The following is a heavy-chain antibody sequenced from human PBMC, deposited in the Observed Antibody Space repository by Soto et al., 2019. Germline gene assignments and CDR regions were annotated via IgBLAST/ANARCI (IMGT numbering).Heavy chain of an antibody. J-gene: IGHJ4*02. D-gene: IGHD1-26*01. CDR3: ARLGGSYAVPHFDY. V-gene: IGHV4-39*01. CDR1: GGSIGRSTYY. CDR2: ISYSGST. Sequence: SETLSLTCTVSGGSIGRSTYYWGWIRQPPGKGLEWIGSISYSGSTNYNPSLKSRVTISIDTPKNQFSLKLSSVTAADTAVYYCARLGGSYAVPHFDYWGQGTLVTVSS.